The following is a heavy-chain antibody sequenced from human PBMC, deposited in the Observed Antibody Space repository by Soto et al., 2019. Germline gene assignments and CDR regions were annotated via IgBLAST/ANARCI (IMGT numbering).Heavy chain of an antibody. CDR2: IYYSGST. Sequence: PSETLSLTCTVSGGSISSGDYYWSWIRQPPGKGLEWIGYIYYSGSTYYSPSLKSRVTISVDTSKNQFSLKLSSVTAADTAVYYCARAQPLHYYDSSGYSTPNGMDVWGQGTTVTSP. V-gene: IGHV4-30-4*01. CDR3: ARAQPLHYYDSSGYSTPNGMDV. CDR1: GGSISSGDYY. J-gene: IGHJ6*02. D-gene: IGHD3-22*01.